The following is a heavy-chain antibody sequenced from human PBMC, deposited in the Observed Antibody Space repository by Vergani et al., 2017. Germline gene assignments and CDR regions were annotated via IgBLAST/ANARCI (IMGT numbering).Heavy chain of an antibody. CDR2: IIPILGIA. J-gene: IGHJ6*02. CDR1: GGTFSSYT. CDR3: AGAGEQQLVEYGMDV. V-gene: IGHV1-69*02. D-gene: IGHD6-13*01. Sequence: QVQLVQSGAEVKKPGSSVKVSCKASGGTFSSYTISWVRQAPGQGLEWMGRIIPILGIANYAQKFQGRVTITADKSTSTAYMELSSLRSEDTAVYYGAGAGEQQLVEYGMDVWGQGTTVTVSS.